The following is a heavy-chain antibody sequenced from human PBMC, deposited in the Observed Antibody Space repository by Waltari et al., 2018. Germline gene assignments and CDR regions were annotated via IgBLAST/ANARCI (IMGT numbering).Heavy chain of an antibody. V-gene: IGHV1-69*04. CDR2: IIPSLGIA. Sequence: QVQLVKSGAEVKKPGSSVKVACKASGGTYSSYAISWGRQAPGQGLEWKGGIIPSLGIANYDTKFQGRVTITADESTSTAYMELSSLSSEDTAVYYCARVGSPIVVVPAVKGYFDYWGQGTLVTVSS. CDR3: ARVGSPIVVVPAVKGYFDY. D-gene: IGHD2-2*01. CDR1: GGTYSSYA. J-gene: IGHJ4*02.